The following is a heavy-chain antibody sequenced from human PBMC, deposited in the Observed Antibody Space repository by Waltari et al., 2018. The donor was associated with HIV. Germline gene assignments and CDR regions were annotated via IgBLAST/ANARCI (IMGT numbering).Heavy chain of an antibody. D-gene: IGHD6-19*01. V-gene: IGHV4-59*01. CDR1: HGSIRSYY. CDR2: TYYSGST. CDR3: VRGRQYTSASYFDP. Sequence: QVQLQESGPGLVKPSETLSLICTVSHGSIRSYYWSWIRQPPGKGLEWIGHTYYSGSTNYNPSLKGRVTISGDTSKNQCSLRLTSVTAADTAGYYCVRGRQYTSASYFDPWGQGTLVTVSS. J-gene: IGHJ5*02.